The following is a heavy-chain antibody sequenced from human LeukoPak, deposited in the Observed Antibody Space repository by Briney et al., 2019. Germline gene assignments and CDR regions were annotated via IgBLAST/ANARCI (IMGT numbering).Heavy chain of an antibody. CDR2: IIPILGIA. CDR1: GGTFSSYA. CDR3: ASRSGYDHPVVDY. Sequence: SVKVSCKASGGTFSSYAISWVRQAPGQGLEWMGRIIPILGIANYAQKFQGRVTITADKSTSTAYMELSSLRSEDTAVYYCASRSGYDHPVVDYWGQGTLVTVSS. D-gene: IGHD5-12*01. V-gene: IGHV1-69*04. J-gene: IGHJ4*02.